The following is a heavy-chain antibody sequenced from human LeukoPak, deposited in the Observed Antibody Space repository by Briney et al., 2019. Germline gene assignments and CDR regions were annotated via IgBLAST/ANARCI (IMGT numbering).Heavy chain of an antibody. CDR1: GFTFDDYT. CDR3: AKDLRPHADNYFDY. CDR2: ISWDGGST. J-gene: IGHJ4*02. V-gene: IGHV3-43*01. Sequence: PGGSLRLSCAASGFTFDDYTMHWVRQAPGKGLEWVSHISWDGGSTYYADSVKGRFTISRVNSKNSLYLQMNSLRTEDTALYYCAKDLRPHADNYFDYWGQGTLVTVSS.